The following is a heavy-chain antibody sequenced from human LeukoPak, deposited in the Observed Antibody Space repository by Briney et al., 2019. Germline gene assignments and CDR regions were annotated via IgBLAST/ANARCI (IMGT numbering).Heavy chain of an antibody. CDR1: GYTFPSYF. CDR3: ARTAARRFDH. V-gene: IGHV1-46*01. D-gene: IGHD6-6*01. CDR2: INPTGGST. Sequence: ASVKVSCKASGYTFPSYFMHWVRQAPGQGLEWMGIINPTGGSTTYAQKFQGRVTMTRDTSTSTVYMELSSLRSDDTAVYYCARTAARRFDHWGQGTLVTVSS. J-gene: IGHJ4*02.